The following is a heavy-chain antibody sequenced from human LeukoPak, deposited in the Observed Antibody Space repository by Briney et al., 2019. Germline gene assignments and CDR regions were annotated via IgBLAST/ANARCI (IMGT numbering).Heavy chain of an antibody. D-gene: IGHD3-22*01. Sequence: GGSLRLSCAASGFTFSRSAMTWVRQGPGTGLEFVASIIYSGGATYYADSVKGRFTISRDNSKNTLYLQMNSLRAEDTALYYCAKDGLYYDGSEHVYYFDSWGQGTPVTVSS. CDR3: AKDGLYYDGSEHVYYFDS. V-gene: IGHV3-23*01. J-gene: IGHJ4*02. CDR1: GFTFSRSA. CDR2: IIYSGGAT.